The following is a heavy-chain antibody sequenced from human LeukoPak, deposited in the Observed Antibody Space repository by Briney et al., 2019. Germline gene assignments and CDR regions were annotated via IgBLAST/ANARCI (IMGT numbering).Heavy chain of an antibody. D-gene: IGHD2-21*01. CDR1: GFIFSSYG. CDR3: AKLVAAGEEYCGSDCSADY. J-gene: IGHJ4*02. V-gene: IGHV3-30*02. CDR2: IRYNSNTI. Sequence: GGSLRLSCAASGFIFSSYGMHWVRQAPGKGPEWVAFIRYNSNTILYADSVKGRFTISRDNVKNTLYLQMNSLRTEDTAVYYCAKLVAAGEEYCGSDCSADYWGQGALVTVSS.